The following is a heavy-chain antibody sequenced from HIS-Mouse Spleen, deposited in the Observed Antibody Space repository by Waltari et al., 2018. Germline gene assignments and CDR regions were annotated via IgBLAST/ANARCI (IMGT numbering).Heavy chain of an antibody. CDR2: IYYSGRP. CDR3: AREIPYSSSWYDWYFDL. CDR1: GGSISSSSYY. Sequence: QLQLQESGPGLVKPSETLSLTCTVSGGSISSSSYYWGWIRQPPGKGLEWIGSIYYSGRPYYNPALKSRVTISGDMSKNQFSLKLSSVTAADTAVYYCAREIPYSSSWYDWYFDLWGRGTLVTVSS. J-gene: IGHJ2*01. V-gene: IGHV4-39*07. D-gene: IGHD6-13*01.